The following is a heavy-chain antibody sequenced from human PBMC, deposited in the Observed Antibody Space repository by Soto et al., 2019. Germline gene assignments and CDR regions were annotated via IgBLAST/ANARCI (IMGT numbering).Heavy chain of an antibody. CDR1: GGSFSGYY. CDR3: ARPSGIAAAGTGKNWFDP. CDR2: INHSGST. J-gene: IGHJ5*02. V-gene: IGHV4-34*01. D-gene: IGHD6-13*01. Sequence: PSETLSLTCAVYGGSFSGYYWSWIRQPPGKGLEWIGEINHSGSTNYNPSLKSRVTISVDTSKNQFSLKLSSVTAADTAVYYCARPSGIAAAGTGKNWFDPWGQGTLVTVSS.